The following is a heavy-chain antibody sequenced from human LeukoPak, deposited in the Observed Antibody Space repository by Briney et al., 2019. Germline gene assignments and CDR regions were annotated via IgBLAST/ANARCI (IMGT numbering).Heavy chain of an antibody. CDR3: ARDLFYCGDYVSPALYVDY. CDR2: INPNSGGT. D-gene: IGHD4-17*01. J-gene: IGHJ4*02. Sequence: ASVKVSCKASGYTFTGYYKHWVRQAPGQGLEWMGWINPNSGGTNYAQKFQGRVTMTRDTSISTAYMELSRLRSDDTAVYYCARDLFYCGDYVSPALYVDYWGQGTLVTVSS. CDR1: GYTFTGYY. V-gene: IGHV1-2*02.